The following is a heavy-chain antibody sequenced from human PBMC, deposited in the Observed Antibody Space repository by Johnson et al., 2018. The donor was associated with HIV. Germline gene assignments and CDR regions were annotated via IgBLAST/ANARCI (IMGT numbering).Heavy chain of an antibody. Sequence: QVQLVESGGGLVKPGGSLRLSCAASGFTFSDYYMSWIRQAPGKGLEWVSYISSSGITIYYADSVKGRFTISRDNSKNTLYLQMNSLRAEDTAVYYCAKDTAARPQAFDIWGQGTMVTVSS. D-gene: IGHD6-6*01. J-gene: IGHJ3*02. CDR2: ISSSGITI. CDR1: GFTFSDYY. CDR3: AKDTAARPQAFDI. V-gene: IGHV3-11*01.